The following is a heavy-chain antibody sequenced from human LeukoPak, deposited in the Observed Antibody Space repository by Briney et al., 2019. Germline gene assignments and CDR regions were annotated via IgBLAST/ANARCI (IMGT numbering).Heavy chain of an antibody. CDR3: AKEGEGPNDWYFDL. Sequence: SVKVSCKASGGTFSSNVISWVRQAPGQGLERMGKIIPMFGTVNYAQKFQGRVTITADESTNTAYMEMTSLRSEDTAVYYCAKEGEGPNDWYFDLWGRGTLVTVSS. D-gene: IGHD3-16*01. CDR1: GGTFSSNV. J-gene: IGHJ2*01. V-gene: IGHV1-69*13. CDR2: IIPMFGTV.